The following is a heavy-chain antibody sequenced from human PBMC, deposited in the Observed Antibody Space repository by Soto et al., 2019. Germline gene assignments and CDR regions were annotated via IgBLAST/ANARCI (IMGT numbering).Heavy chain of an antibody. CDR3: ARDPHGYCSSTSCYAHYYYYYYMDV. Sequence: GASVKVCCKASGYTFTSYGMSWVRQAPEQGLEWMGWISAYNGNTNYAQKLQGRVTMTTDTSTSTAYMELRSLRSDDTAVYYCARDPHGYCSSTSCYAHYYYYYYMDVWGKGTTVTVSS. D-gene: IGHD2-2*01. J-gene: IGHJ6*03. V-gene: IGHV1-18*01. CDR2: ISAYNGNT. CDR1: GYTFTSYG.